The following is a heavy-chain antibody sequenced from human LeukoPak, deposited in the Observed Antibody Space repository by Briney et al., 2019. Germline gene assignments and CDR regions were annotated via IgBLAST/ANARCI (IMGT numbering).Heavy chain of an antibody. D-gene: IGHD3-16*01. CDR2: IKQDGSEK. J-gene: IGHJ4*02. Sequence: GGSLRLSCAASGFTLSSYWMNWVRQAPGKGLEWVANIKQDGSEKYYVDSVKGRFTISRDNAKNTLYLQMNSLRVEDTAVYYCVCLGLGGLSLDWGQGTLVTVSS. V-gene: IGHV3-7*01. CDR1: GFTLSSYW. CDR3: VCLGLGGLSLD.